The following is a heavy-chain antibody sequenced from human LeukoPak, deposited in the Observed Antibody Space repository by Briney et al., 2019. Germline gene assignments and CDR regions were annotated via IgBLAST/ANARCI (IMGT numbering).Heavy chain of an antibody. J-gene: IGHJ4*02. CDR1: GGSVSSGSYY. CDR3: ARVAVYPPSPFDY. V-gene: IGHV4-61*01. Sequence: SETLSLTCTVSGGSVSSGSYYWSWIRQPPGKGLEWIGYIYYSGSTNYNPSLKSRVTISVDTSKNQFSLKLSSVTAADTAVYYCARVAVYPPSPFDYWGQGTLVTVSS. CDR2: IYYSGST. D-gene: IGHD5/OR15-5a*01.